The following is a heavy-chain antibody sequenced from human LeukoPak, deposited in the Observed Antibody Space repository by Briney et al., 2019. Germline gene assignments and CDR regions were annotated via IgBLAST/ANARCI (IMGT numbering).Heavy chain of an antibody. CDR3: ARDRVGATLYFDY. D-gene: IGHD1-26*01. V-gene: IGHV3-23*01. J-gene: IGHJ4*02. CDR2: ISGSGGTT. Sequence: GGSLRLSCAASGFTFSSYGMSWVRQAPGKGLEWVSAISGSGGTTYYADFMKGRFTISRDNSKNTLYLQMNSLRAEDTAVYYCARDRVGATLYFDYWGQGTLVTVSS. CDR1: GFTFSSYG.